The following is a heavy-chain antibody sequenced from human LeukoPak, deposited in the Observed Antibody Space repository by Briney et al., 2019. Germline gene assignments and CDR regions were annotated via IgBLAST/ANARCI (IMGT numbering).Heavy chain of an antibody. Sequence: SETLSLTCTVSGGSISSYYWSWIRQPPGKGLEWIGYIYYSGSTNYNPSLKSRVTISVDTSKNQFSLKLSSVTAADTAVYYCAREGPFKAFGVARYYFDYWGQGTLVTVSS. CDR3: AREGPFKAFGVARYYFDY. CDR1: GGSISSYY. D-gene: IGHD3-3*01. J-gene: IGHJ4*02. CDR2: IYYSGST. V-gene: IGHV4-59*12.